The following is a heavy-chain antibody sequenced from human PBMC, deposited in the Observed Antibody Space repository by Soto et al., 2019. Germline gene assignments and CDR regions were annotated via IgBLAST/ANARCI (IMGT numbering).Heavy chain of an antibody. CDR3: ARDQPGYSYGYGLGY. J-gene: IGHJ4*02. CDR2: ISSSSSYI. D-gene: IGHD5-18*01. V-gene: IGHV3-21*01. Sequence: EVQLVESGGGLVKPWGSLRLSCAASGFTFSSYSMNWVRQAPGKGLEWVSSISSSSSYIYYADSVKGRFTISRDNAKNSLYLQMNSLRAEDTAVYYCARDQPGYSYGYGLGYWGQGTLVTVSS. CDR1: GFTFSSYS.